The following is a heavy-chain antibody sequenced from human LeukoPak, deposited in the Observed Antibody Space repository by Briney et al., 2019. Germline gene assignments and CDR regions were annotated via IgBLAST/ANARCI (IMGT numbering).Heavy chain of an antibody. V-gene: IGHV1-69*13. CDR3: ARVRHIVVVTAIGWFDP. CDR2: RIPIFGSA. D-gene: IGHD2-21*02. J-gene: IGHJ5*02. CDR1: GDMISTYS. Sequence: ASVKVSCKASGDMISTYSIGWVRQAPGQGLEWMGGRIPIFGSANYAQKFQGRVTITADESTSTAYMELSSLRSEDTAVYYCARVRHIVVVTAIGWFDPWGQGTLVTVSS.